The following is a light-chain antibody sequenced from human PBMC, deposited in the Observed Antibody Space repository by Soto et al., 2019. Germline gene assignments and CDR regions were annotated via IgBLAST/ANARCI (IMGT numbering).Light chain of an antibody. Sequence: EIVLTQSPGTLSLSPGERATLSCRASQSVSDSYLAWYQQKPGQAPRLLIYASSRATGIPDRFSGSGSGTDFTLTSSRREPEDFAVYYCQHYGTSALFGPGTKVDIK. J-gene: IGKJ3*01. CDR2: AS. CDR1: QSVSDSY. CDR3: QHYGTSAL. V-gene: IGKV3-20*01.